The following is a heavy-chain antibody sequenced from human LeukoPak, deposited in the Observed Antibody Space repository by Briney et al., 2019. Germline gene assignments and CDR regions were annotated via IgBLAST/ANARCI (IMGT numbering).Heavy chain of an antibody. CDR1: GGSISSGDYY. D-gene: IGHD2-2*02. V-gene: IGHV4-31*03. J-gene: IGHJ4*02. CDR3: ARDRVPAAILGTQNRHFDY. CDR2: IYYSGST. Sequence: SETLSLTCTVSGGSISSGDYYWSWIRQHPGKGLEWIGYIYYSGSTYYNPSLKSRVTISVDTSKNQFSLKLSSVTAADTAVYYCARDRVPAAILGTQNRHFDYWGQGTLVTVSS.